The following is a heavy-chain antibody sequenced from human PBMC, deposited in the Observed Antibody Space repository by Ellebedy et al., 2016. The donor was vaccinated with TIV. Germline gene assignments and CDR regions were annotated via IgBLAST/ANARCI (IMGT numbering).Heavy chain of an antibody. CDR1: GYSFTSYW. J-gene: IGHJ5*02. V-gene: IGHV5-10-1*01. Sequence: GESLKISXKGSGYSFTSYWIGWVRQMPGKGLEWMGRIDPSDSYTNYSPSFQGHVTISADKSISTAYLQWSSLKASDTAMYYCARQLGGDNWFDPWGQGTLVTVSS. CDR2: IDPSDSYT. D-gene: IGHD1-26*01. CDR3: ARQLGGDNWFDP.